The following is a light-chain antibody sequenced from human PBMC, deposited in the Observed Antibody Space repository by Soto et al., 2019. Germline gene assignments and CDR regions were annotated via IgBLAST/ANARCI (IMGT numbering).Light chain of an antibody. CDR1: SGHSSYA. CDR3: QTWGTGTRGV. Sequence: QPVLTQSPSASASLGASVKLTWTLSSGHSSYAIAWHQQQPEKGPRYLMKLNSDGSHSKGDGIPDRFSGSSSGAERYLTISSLQSEDEADYYCQTWGTGTRGVFGGGTKLTVL. CDR2: LNSDGSH. V-gene: IGLV4-69*01. J-gene: IGLJ3*02.